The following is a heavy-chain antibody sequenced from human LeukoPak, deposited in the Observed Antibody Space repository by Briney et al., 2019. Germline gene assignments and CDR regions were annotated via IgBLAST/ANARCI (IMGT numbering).Heavy chain of an antibody. V-gene: IGHV4-59*01. CDR3: ARVGDYDFWSGGYYNYMDV. CDR2: IYYSGST. Sequence: SETLSLTCTVSGGSISSYYWSWIRQPPGKGLEWMGYIYYSGSTNYNPSLKSRVTISVDTSKNQISLKLSSVTAADTAVYYCARVGDYDFWSGGYYNYMDVWGKGTTVTVSS. J-gene: IGHJ6*03. CDR1: GGSISSYY. D-gene: IGHD3-3*01.